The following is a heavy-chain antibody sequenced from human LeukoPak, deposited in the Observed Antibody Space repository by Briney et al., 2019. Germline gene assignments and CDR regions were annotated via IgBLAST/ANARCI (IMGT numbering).Heavy chain of an antibody. V-gene: IGHV4-61*02. J-gene: IGHJ6*03. CDR2: IYTSGST. Sequence: SSETLSLTCTVSGGSISSGSYYWSWIRQPAGKGLEWIGRIYTSGSTNYNPSLKSRVTISVDTSKNQFSLKLSSVTAADTAVYYCARHAYGSGSYFGYYYYMDVWGKGTTVTISS. CDR1: GGSISSGSYY. CDR3: ARHAYGSGSYFGYYYYMDV. D-gene: IGHD3-10*01.